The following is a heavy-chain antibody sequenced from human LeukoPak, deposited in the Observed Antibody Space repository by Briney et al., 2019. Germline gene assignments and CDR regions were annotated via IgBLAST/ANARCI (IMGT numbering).Heavy chain of an antibody. CDR3: ARARRCTSCYVNWFDP. D-gene: IGHD2-2*01. CDR2: INPNSGGT. J-gene: IGHJ5*02. CDR1: GYTFTGYY. V-gene: IGHV1-2*02. Sequence: GASVKVSCKASGYTFTGYYMHWVRQAPGQGLEWMGWINPNSGGTNYAQKFQGRVTMTRDTSISTAYMELSRLRSDDTAVYYCARARRCTSCYVNWFDPWGQGTLVTVSS.